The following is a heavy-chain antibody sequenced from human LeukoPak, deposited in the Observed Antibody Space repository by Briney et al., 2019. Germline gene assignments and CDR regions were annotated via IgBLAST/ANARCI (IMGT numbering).Heavy chain of an antibody. CDR2: IYYSGST. CDR1: GGSISSSSYY. J-gene: IGHJ6*02. V-gene: IGHV4-39*01. D-gene: IGHD3-3*01. CDR3: ERHYVPHYDFWSGYYDSYGMDV. Sequence: SETLSLTCTVSGGSISSSSYYWGWIRQPPGKGLEWIGSIYYSGSTYYNPSLKSRVTISVDTSKNQFSLKLSSVTAADTAVYYCERHYVPHYDFWSGYYDSYGMDVWGQGTTVTVSS.